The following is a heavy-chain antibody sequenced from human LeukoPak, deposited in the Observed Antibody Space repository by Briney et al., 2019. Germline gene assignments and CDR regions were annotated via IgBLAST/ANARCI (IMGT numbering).Heavy chain of an antibody. J-gene: IGHJ4*02. CDR1: GFTVSSNY. CDR2: IYSGGST. CDR3: ARDPGFSGSPG. Sequence: GGSLRLSCAASGFTVSSNYMSWVRQAPGKGLEWVSVIYSGGSTYYADSVKGRFTISRDNSKNTLYLQMNSLRAVDTAVYYCARDPGFSGSPGWGQGTLVTVSS. D-gene: IGHD1-26*01. V-gene: IGHV3-53*01.